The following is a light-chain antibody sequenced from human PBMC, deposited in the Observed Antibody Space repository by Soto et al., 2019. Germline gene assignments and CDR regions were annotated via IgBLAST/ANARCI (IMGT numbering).Light chain of an antibody. CDR2: GAS. CDR3: QHYDNSPT. Sequence: EIVLTQSPGTLSLSPGERATLSCRASQRISSNYLTWYQQKPGQSPRLLIYGASSRATGIPDRFSGSGSGTDVTLTISRLEPEDFAVYYCQHYDNSPTFGQGTKVEIK. V-gene: IGKV3-20*01. CDR1: QRISSNY. J-gene: IGKJ1*01.